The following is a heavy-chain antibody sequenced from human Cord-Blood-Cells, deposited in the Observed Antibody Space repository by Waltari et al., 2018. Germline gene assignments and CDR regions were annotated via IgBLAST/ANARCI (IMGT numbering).Heavy chain of an antibody. CDR1: GYTFTGYY. D-gene: IGHD6-13*01. CDR2: ITPNSGCT. Sequence: QVQLVQSGAEVKKPGASVKVSCKASGYTFTGYYMHCVRPAPGQGLEWMGWITPNSGCTNYAQKVQGWVTMTRDTSISTAYMELGRLRSDDTAVYYCARSIAAAGNWFDPWGQGTLVTVSS. V-gene: IGHV1-2*04. CDR3: ARSIAAAGNWFDP. J-gene: IGHJ5*02.